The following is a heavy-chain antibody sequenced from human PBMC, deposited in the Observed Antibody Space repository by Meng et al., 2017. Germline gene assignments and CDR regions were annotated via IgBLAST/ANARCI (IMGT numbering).Heavy chain of an antibody. D-gene: IGHD2-15*01. V-gene: IGHV1-18*01. J-gene: IGHJ1*01. Sequence: VQLVQSGAEVKKPGAPVKVPCKASGYTFTSYGISWVRQAPGQGLEWMGWISAYNGNTNYAQKLQGRVTMTTDTSTSTAYMELRSLRSDDTAVYYCARVRVYCSGGSCYRGMYFQHWGQGTLVTVSS. CDR3: ARVRVYCSGGSCYRGMYFQH. CDR1: GYTFTSYG. CDR2: ISAYNGNT.